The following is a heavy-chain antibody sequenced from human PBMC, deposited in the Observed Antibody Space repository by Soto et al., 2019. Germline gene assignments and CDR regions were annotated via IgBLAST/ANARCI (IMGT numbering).Heavy chain of an antibody. Sequence: QVHLEQSGIEVKKPGASVKVTCKASGYTFHNFGISWVRQAPGQGLEWMGWISTYNDYTNYAQKFQGRVTMTTDTATSTATMELRSLRPDDTAVYYCARLRYSGYHTHFYCGMDVLGQCTTVSVSS. CDR2: ISTYNDYT. CDR1: GYTFHNFG. D-gene: IGHD5-12*01. V-gene: IGHV1-18*01. J-gene: IGHJ6*02. CDR3: ARLRYSGYHTHFYCGMDV.